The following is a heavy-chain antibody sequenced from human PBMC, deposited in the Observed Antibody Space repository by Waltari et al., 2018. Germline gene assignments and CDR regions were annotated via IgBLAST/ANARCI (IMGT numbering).Heavy chain of an antibody. CDR2: ISGSGGST. J-gene: IGHJ4*02. CDR1: GFTFSSYA. V-gene: IGHV3-23*01. CDR3: AKDWDIVVVPAAILDY. D-gene: IGHD2-2*02. Sequence: EVQLLESGGGLVQPGGSLRLSCAASGFTFSSYAMRWVRQAPGKGLEWVSAISGSGGSTYYADSVKGRFTISRDNSKNTLYLQMNSLRAEDTAVYYCAKDWDIVVVPAAILDYWGQGTLVTVSS.